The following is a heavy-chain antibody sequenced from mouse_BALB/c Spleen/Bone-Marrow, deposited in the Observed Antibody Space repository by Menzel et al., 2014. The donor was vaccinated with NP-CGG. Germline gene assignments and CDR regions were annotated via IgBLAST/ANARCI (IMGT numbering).Heavy chain of an antibody. CDR1: GFSLTDSG. CDR3: AKLSTMITTFAY. V-gene: IGHV2-6-5*01. Sequence: VKVVESGPGLVAPSQSLSITCTVSGFSLTDSGVSWIRQPPGKGLEWLGIIWGGGSTYYNSDFKSRVNISKDNSKSQVFLKLNSPQTEDTAMYYCAKLSTMITTFAYWGQGTLVTVSA. CDR2: IWGGGST. D-gene: IGHD2-4*01. J-gene: IGHJ3*01.